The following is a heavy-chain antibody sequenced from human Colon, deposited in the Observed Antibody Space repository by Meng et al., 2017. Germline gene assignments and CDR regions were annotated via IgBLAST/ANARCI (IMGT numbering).Heavy chain of an antibody. CDR2: INHSGST. CDR3: ARGWGYCSSTSCYFLDY. V-gene: IGHV4-34*01. Sequence: VPRQQWGAGLLKPSETLSLTCAVYGGSFSGYYWSWIRQPPGKGLEWIGEINHSGSTNYNPSLKSRVTISVDTSKNQFSLKLSSVTAADTAVYYCARGWGYCSSTSCYFLDYWGQGTLVTVSS. CDR1: GGSFSGYY. D-gene: IGHD2-2*01. J-gene: IGHJ4*02.